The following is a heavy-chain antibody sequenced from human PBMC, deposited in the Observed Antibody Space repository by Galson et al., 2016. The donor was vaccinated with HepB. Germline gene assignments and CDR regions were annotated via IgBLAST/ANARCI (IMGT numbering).Heavy chain of an antibody. CDR1: GDSVSSHSAT. CDR3: ARQYSSSSFSYGMDV. Sequence: CAISGDSVSSHSATWNWIRQSPSRGLEWLGRTHYRSKWYNDYAASVKSRVTINPDTSTNQLSLHLNSVTPEDTAVYNCARQYSSSSFSYGMDVWGQGTTVTVSS. J-gene: IGHJ6*02. V-gene: IGHV6-1*01. CDR2: THYRSKWYN. D-gene: IGHD6-6*01.